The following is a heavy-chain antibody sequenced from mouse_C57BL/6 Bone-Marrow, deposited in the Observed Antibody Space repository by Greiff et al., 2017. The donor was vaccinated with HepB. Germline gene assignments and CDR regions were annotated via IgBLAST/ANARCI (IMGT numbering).Heavy chain of an antibody. V-gene: IGHV5-4*01. CDR2: ISDGGSYT. CDR1: GFTFSSYA. Sequence: EVQLVESGGGLVKPGGSLKLSCAASGFTFSSYAMSWVRQTPEKRLEWVATISDGGSYTYYPDNVKGRFTISRDNAKNNLYLQMSHLKSEDTAMYYCVRDRGTMVVRAMDYWGQGASVTVSP. CDR3: VRDRGTMVVRAMDY. J-gene: IGHJ4*01. D-gene: IGHD1-1*01.